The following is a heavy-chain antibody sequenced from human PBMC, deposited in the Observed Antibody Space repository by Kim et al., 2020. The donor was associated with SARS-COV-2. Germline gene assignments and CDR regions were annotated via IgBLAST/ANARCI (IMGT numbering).Heavy chain of an antibody. CDR3: ARDRYGSGSLPGLDY. D-gene: IGHD3-10*01. V-gene: IGHV1-69*01. J-gene: IGHJ4*02. Sequence: QKFPGRVTITADESTSTAYMELSSLRSEDTAGYYCARDRYGSGSLPGLDYWGQGTLVTVSS.